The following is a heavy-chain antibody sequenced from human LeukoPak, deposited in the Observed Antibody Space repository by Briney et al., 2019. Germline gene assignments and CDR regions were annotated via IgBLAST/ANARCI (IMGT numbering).Heavy chain of an antibody. CDR2: ISAYNGNT. CDR1: GYTFTGYY. V-gene: IGHV1-18*04. Sequence: ASVKVSCKASGYTFTGYYMHWVRQAPGQGLEWMGWISAYNGNTNYAQKLQGRVTMTTDTSTSTAYMELRSLRSDDTAVYYCARDSPSGGSAWGQGTLVTVSS. J-gene: IGHJ4*02. D-gene: IGHD2-15*01. CDR3: ARDSPSGGSA.